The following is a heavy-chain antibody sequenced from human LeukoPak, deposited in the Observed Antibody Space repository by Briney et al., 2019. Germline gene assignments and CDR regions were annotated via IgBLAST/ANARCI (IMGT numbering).Heavy chain of an antibody. CDR1: GGSISSYY. J-gene: IGHJ6*03. CDR3: ASNRFVVVAYMDV. CDR2: IYYSGST. D-gene: IGHD2-2*01. Sequence: SETLSLTCTVSGGSISSYYWSWIRQPPGKGLEWIGYIYYSGSTNYNPSLKSRVTISVDTSKNQFSLKLSSVTAADTAVYYCASNRFVVVAYMDVWGKGTTVTVSS. V-gene: IGHV4-59*08.